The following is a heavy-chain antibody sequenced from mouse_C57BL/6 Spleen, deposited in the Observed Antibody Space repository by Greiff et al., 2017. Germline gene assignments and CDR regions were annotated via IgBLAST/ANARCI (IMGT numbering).Heavy chain of an antibody. D-gene: IGHD2-12*01. CDR2: ISDGGSYT. Sequence: EVKLVESGGGLVKPGGSLKLSCAASGFTFSSYAMSWVRQTPEKRLEWVATISDGGSYTYYPDNVKGRFTISRDNAKNNLYLQMSHLKSEDTAMYYCAREHDGYYAMDYWGQGTSVTVSS. CDR3: AREHDGYYAMDY. J-gene: IGHJ4*01. CDR1: GFTFSSYA. V-gene: IGHV5-4*01.